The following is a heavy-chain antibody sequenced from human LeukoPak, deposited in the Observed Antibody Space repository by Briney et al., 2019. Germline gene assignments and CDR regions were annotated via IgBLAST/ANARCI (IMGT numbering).Heavy chain of an antibody. Sequence: PSETLSLTCTVSGGSISSYYWSWIRQPPGKGLEWIGYIYYSGSTNYNPSLKSRVTISVDTSKNQFSLKLSSVTAADTAVYYCARSGRELPFGDDAFDIWGQGTMVTVSS. CDR1: GGSISSYY. V-gene: IGHV4-59*01. CDR2: IYYSGST. CDR3: ARSGRELPFGDDAFDI. D-gene: IGHD1-26*01. J-gene: IGHJ3*02.